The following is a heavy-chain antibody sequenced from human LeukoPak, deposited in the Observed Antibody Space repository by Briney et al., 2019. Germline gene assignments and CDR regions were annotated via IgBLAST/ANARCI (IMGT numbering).Heavy chain of an antibody. V-gene: IGHV4-4*09. CDR1: GGSISSYY. J-gene: IGHJ6*03. Sequence: PSETLSLTCTVSGGSISSYYWSWIRQPPGKGLEWIGYIYTSGSTNYNPSLKSRVTISVDTSKNQFSLKLSSVTAADTAVYYCARLPHSTYYDLWSGHYYYYMDVWGKGTTVTVSS. D-gene: IGHD3-3*01. CDR3: ARLPHSTYYDLWSGHYYYYMDV. CDR2: IYTSGST.